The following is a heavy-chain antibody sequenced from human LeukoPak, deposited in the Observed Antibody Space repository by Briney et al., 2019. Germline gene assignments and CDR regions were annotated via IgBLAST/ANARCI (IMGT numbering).Heavy chain of an antibody. CDR1: GFTFSRYL. J-gene: IGHJ5*01. Sequence: GESLRLSCAASGFTFSRYLMNWVRQAPGKGLEWVANIKRDGNEKNYVDSVKGRFSISRDNAKNSLYLQMDSLRAEDTAVYYCAKEGAYPIITYDSWGQGALVTVSS. D-gene: IGHD3-10*01. CDR2: IKRDGNEK. V-gene: IGHV3-7*01. CDR3: AKEGAYPIITYDS.